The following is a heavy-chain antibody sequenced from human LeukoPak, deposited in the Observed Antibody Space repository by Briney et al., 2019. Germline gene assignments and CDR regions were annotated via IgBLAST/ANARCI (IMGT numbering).Heavy chain of an antibody. CDR1: GGSVSSVSHY. J-gene: IGHJ4*02. V-gene: IGHV4-61*01. CDR3: ARVSPHIAVP. CDR2: IYYNGNT. D-gene: IGHD6-19*01. Sequence: PSETLSLTCTVSGGSVSSVSHYWSWIRQPPGKELEWIGYIYYNGNTNYNPSLKSRVTISVDTSKNQFSLKLSSVTAADTAVYYCARVSPHIAVPWGQGTLVTVSS.